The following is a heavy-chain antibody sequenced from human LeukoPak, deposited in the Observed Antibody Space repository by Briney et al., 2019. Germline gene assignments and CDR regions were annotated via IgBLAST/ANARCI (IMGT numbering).Heavy chain of an antibody. J-gene: IGHJ4*02. V-gene: IGHV3-23*01. CDR1: GFTFSNYG. Sequence: PGGSLRLSCAASGFTFSNYGMSWVRQAPGKGLEWVSGISGSGGSTYYADSVKGRFTISRDNSKNTLYLQMNSLRAEDTAVYYCAKGRFVYYYDSSGPPDDYWGQGTLVTVSS. CDR2: ISGSGGST. CDR3: AKGRFVYYYDSSGPPDDY. D-gene: IGHD3-22*01.